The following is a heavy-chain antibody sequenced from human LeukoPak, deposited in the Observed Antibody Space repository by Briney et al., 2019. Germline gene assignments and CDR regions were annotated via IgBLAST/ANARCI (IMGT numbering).Heavy chain of an antibody. J-gene: IGHJ4*02. Sequence: GRSLRLSCAASGFTFNSHAMHCVREAQGKGLEWVAVISYDRNNEYFADYVKGRFTISRDNSKNMLYLQMNSLRPEDTAVYYCARNLAWSGWYLDYWGQGTLVTVSS. CDR3: ARNLAWSGWYLDY. CDR2: ISYDRNNE. V-gene: IGHV3-30-3*01. CDR1: GFTFNSHA. D-gene: IGHD6-19*01.